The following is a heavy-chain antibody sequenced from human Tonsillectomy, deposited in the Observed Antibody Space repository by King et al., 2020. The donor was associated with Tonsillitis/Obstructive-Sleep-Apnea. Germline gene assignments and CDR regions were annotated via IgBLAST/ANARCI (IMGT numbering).Heavy chain of an antibody. V-gene: IGHV5-10-1*03. CDR3: ARYPSGWVRTEYSMDV. D-gene: IGHD5-24*01. CDR1: GYSFTSYW. CDR2: IDPSDSYT. Sequence: QLVQSGAEVKKPGESLRISCKGSGYSFTSYWISWVRQMPGKGLEWMGTIDPSDSYTNYSPSFQGHVTISADKSISTAYLQWSSLKASDTAMYYCARYPSGWVRTEYSMDVWGQGPTVTVSS. J-gene: IGHJ6*02.